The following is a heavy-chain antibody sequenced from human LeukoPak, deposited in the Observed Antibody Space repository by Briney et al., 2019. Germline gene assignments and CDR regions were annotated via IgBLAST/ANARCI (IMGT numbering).Heavy chain of an antibody. CDR1: GFTVSSNY. Sequence: QSGGSLRLSCAASGFTVSSNYMSWVRQAPGKGLEWVSVIYSGGSTYYADSVKGRFTISRDNSKNTLYLQMNSLRAEDTAVYYCASGGSSSWYGWDYWGQGTLVTVSS. J-gene: IGHJ4*02. CDR3: ASGGSSSWYGWDY. V-gene: IGHV3-53*01. D-gene: IGHD6-13*01. CDR2: IYSGGST.